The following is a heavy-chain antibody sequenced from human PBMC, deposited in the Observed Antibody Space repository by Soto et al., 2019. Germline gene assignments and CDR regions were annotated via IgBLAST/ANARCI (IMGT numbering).Heavy chain of an antibody. V-gene: IGHV4-34*01. Sequence: SETLSLTCAVYGGSFSGYYWSWIRQPPGKGLEWIGEINHSGSTNYNPSLKSRVTISVDTSKNQFSLKLSSVTAADTAVYYCARGAQRIAVAGIRHHRRYDYWGQGTLVTVSS. CDR3: ARGAQRIAVAGIRHHRRYDY. CDR2: INHSGST. D-gene: IGHD6-19*01. J-gene: IGHJ4*02. CDR1: GGSFSGYY.